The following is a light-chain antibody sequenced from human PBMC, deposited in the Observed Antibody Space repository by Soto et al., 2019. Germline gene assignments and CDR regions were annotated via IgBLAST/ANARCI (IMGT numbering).Light chain of an antibody. CDR1: SSDVGGYKY. Sequence: QSAPTQPASVSGSPGQSITISCTGTSSDVGGYKYVSWYQQHPGKAPKLMIYEVSNRPSGVSNRFSGSKSGNTASLIISGLQAEDEADFYCSSYTSSGTWVFGGGTKLTVL. J-gene: IGLJ3*02. CDR2: EVS. V-gene: IGLV2-14*01. CDR3: SSYTSSGTWV.